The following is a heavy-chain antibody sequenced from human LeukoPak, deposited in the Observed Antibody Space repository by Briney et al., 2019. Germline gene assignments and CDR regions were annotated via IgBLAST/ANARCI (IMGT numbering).Heavy chain of an antibody. V-gene: IGHV3-7*04. CDR1: LFYFSAYL. CDR2: IKQDGSQE. CDR3: ARDLKGFNL. Sequence: GGSLRLSRVPSLFYFSAYLMSWVRQAPRKDMERGASIKQDGSQEFYIHSVKGRFTIYRDYANNPLYLHMSRLGVEDTAVYYCARDLKGFNLWGQGALVTVSS. J-gene: IGHJ5*02.